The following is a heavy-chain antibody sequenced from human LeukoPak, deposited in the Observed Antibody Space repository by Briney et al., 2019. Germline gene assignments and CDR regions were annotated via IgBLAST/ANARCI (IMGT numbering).Heavy chain of an antibody. Sequence: GGSLRLSCAASGFTFSNAWMSWVRQAPGKGLEWVGRIKSKTDGGTTDYAAPVKGRFTISRDDSKNTLYLQMNSLKTEDTAVYYCTTYSRRDGYNYDYWGQGTLVTVSS. CDR1: GFTFSNAW. CDR2: IKSKTDGGTT. CDR3: TTYSRRDGYNYDY. D-gene: IGHD5-24*01. J-gene: IGHJ4*02. V-gene: IGHV3-15*01.